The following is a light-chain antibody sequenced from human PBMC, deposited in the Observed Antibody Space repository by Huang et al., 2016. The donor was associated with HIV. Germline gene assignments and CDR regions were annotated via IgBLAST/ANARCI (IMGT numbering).Light chain of an antibody. CDR2: GAS. J-gene: IGKJ1*01. CDR1: QRINSY. Sequence: DIQMTQSPSSLSASVGDRVTITCRARQRINSYLNWYQQKPGKAPNLLIYGASSLQSGVPARFSGSGSGTDFTLTISSLQPEDFATYYCQQSYNTPTFGHGTKVEI. CDR3: QQSYNTPT. V-gene: IGKV1-39*01.